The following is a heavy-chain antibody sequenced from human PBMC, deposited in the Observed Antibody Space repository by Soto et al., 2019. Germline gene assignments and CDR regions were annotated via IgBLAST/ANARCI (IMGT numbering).Heavy chain of an antibody. J-gene: IGHJ3*02. D-gene: IGHD6-19*01. CDR1: GFTFDDYA. CDR2: ISWNSGSI. CDR3: ASAVAGTMLQGAFDI. Sequence: EVQLVESGGGLVQPGRSLRLSCAASGFTFDDYAMHWVRQAPGKGLEWVSGISWNSGSIGYADSVKGRFTISRDNAKNSLYLQMNSLRAEDTALYYCASAVAGTMLQGAFDIWGQGTMVTVSS. V-gene: IGHV3-9*01.